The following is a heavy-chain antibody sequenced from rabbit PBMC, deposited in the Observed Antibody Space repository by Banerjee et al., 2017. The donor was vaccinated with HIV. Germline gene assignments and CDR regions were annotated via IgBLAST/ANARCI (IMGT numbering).Heavy chain of an antibody. CDR3: TRDAVGISWAFNL. Sequence: QEQLEESGGGLVKPEGSLTLTCKASGFSFSDRDVMCWVRQAPGKGLEWIACINTATGKAVYASWAKGRFTISKTSSTTVTLQMTSLTAADTATYFCTRDAVGISWAFNLWGPGTLVTVS. CDR1: GFSFSDRDV. CDR2: INTATGKA. V-gene: IGHV1S45*01. D-gene: IGHD4-2*01. J-gene: IGHJ4*01.